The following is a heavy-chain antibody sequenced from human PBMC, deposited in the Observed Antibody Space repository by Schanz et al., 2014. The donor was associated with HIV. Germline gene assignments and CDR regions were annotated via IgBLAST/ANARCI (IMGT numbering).Heavy chain of an antibody. D-gene: IGHD2-2*01. CDR1: GYPFTDYF. Sequence: QVQLVQSGAEVAKPGASVKVSCKASGYPFTDYFIHWVRQAPGQGLEWMGWIKPNSGETRFARKFQGRVTMTRDTSINTAYMELSSLRYDDTAVYYCTRSRYELHWLDRWGQGTLVTVSS. CDR3: TRSRYELHWLDR. CDR2: IKPNSGET. V-gene: IGHV1-2*02. J-gene: IGHJ5*02.